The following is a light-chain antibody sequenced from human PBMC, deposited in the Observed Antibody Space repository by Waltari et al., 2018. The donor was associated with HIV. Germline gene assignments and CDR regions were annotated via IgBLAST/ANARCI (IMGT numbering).Light chain of an antibody. CDR1: DYNVVSPP. CDR2: RWS. V-gene: IGLV1-47*01. Sequence: QSVLTQPPSASGPPGQRVVISCSGGDYNVVSPPVYWYQQGPGTAPNLLIYRWSQRPSGVPDRFSGSQSGTSASLIISGLRSQDEAFYYCASWDVARTGRWVFGGGTKVTVL. J-gene: IGLJ3*02. CDR3: ASWDVARTGRWV.